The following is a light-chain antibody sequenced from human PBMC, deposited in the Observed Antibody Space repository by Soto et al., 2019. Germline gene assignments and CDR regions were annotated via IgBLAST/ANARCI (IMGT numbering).Light chain of an antibody. CDR3: SSYTSSSTRV. Sequence: QSALTQPASVSGSPGQSITISCTGTSSDVGGYNYVSWYQQHPGKAPKLMIYEVSNRPSGVSNRFSGSKSGNTASLTISGLQAEDEAEYYGSSYTSSSTRVFGGGTKLTVL. CDR1: SSDVGGYNY. CDR2: EVS. J-gene: IGLJ3*02. V-gene: IGLV2-14*01.